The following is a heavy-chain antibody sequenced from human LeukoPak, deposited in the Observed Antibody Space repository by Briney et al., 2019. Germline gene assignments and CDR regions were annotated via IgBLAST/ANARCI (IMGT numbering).Heavy chain of an antibody. CDR1: GFSVSGNY. Sequence: GSLRLSCAASGFSVSGNYMSWVRQAPGKGLEWVSVIYSGGSTYSADSVKGRFTISRDNSKNALYLQMNSLRAEDTAVYYCARDLRRGRYFDYWGQGTLVTVSS. V-gene: IGHV3-53*01. CDR2: IYSGGST. D-gene: IGHD1-14*01. CDR3: ARDLRRGRYFDY. J-gene: IGHJ4*02.